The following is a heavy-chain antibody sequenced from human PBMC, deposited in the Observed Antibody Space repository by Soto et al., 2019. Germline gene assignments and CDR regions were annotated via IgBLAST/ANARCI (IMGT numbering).Heavy chain of an antibody. CDR2: IYWYDDK. CDR1: GFSLTTSGGG. CDR3: AHRVLRTVFGLVTTTAIYFDF. D-gene: IGHD3-3*01. V-gene: IGHV2-5*01. J-gene: IGHJ4*02. Sequence: QITLKESGPTQVKPRQTLTLTCTFSGFSLTTSGGGVGWNRQSPGKATEWRALIYWYDDKRYSPSLKSRPPITKDSSKNQVVLTMADFDPADTATYYCAHRVLRTVFGLVTTTAIYFDFWGQGTPVAVSS.